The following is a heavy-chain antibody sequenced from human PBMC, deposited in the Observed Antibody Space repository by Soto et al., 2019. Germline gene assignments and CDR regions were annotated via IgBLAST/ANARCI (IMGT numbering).Heavy chain of an antibody. Sequence: VQLVQSGAEVKKPGASVKVSCKASGYTFTSYGISWVRQAPGQGLEWMGWISAYNGNTNYAQKLQGRVTMTTDTSTSTAFMELRSLRSDDTAVYYCARVVISGWYRGNWFDPWGQGTLVTVSS. D-gene: IGHD6-19*01. J-gene: IGHJ5*02. V-gene: IGHV1-18*01. CDR1: GYTFTSYG. CDR3: ARVVISGWYRGNWFDP. CDR2: ISAYNGNT.